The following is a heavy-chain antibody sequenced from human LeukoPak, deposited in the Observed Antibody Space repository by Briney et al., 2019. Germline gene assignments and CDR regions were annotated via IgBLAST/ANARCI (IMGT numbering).Heavy chain of an antibody. CDR3: VTGSSERDYYESHMFYFGDS. Sequence: GASVKVSCKISGALLIELSIHWARQSPGKGLEWMGGFDSEDGKTKAAQNFLDRVSLTEDTSLGTAYMELRSVTSQDTAVYYCVTGSSERDYYESHMFYFGDSWGQGTVVTVSS. J-gene: IGHJ4*02. CDR2: FDSEDGKT. V-gene: IGHV1-24*01. CDR1: GALLIELS. D-gene: IGHD3-22*01.